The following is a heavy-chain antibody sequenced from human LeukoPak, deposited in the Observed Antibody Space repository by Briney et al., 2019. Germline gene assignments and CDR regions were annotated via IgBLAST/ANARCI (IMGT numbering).Heavy chain of an antibody. J-gene: IGHJ3*02. CDR1: DGSISSSHSY. Sequence: PSETLSLTSTVSDGSISSSHSYWTWIRQPPGKGLEWIGYLYYSGSTNYNPSLKSRVTMSLDTSKNQVSLKLSSVTAADTAVYYCARVVSNGDRAAFDIWGQGTLVTVSS. D-gene: IGHD2-8*01. CDR3: ARVVSNGDRAAFDI. CDR2: LYYSGST. V-gene: IGHV4-61*01.